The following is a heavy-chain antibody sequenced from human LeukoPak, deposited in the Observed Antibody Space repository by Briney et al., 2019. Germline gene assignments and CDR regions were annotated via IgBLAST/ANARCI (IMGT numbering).Heavy chain of an antibody. D-gene: IGHD3-10*01. Sequence: SETLSLTCAVYGGSFSGYYWSWIRQPPGKGLEWIGEINHSGSTNYNPSLKRRVTISVDTSKNQFSLKLSSVTAADTAVYYCARGLLWFGELLHYYYGMDVWGQGTTVTVSS. CDR3: ARGLLWFGELLHYYYGMDV. J-gene: IGHJ6*02. V-gene: IGHV4-34*01. CDR2: INHSGST. CDR1: GGSFSGYY.